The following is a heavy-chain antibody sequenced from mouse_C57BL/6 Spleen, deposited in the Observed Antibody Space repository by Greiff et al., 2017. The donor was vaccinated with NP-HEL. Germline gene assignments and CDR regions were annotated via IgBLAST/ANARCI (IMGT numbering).Heavy chain of an antibody. V-gene: IGHV1-82*01. CDR3: AREEPDGDYVRFAY. CDR1: GYAFSSSW. J-gene: IGHJ3*01. Sequence: VQLQQSGPELVKPGASVKISCKASGYAFSSSWMNWVKQRPGKGLEWIGRIYPGDGDTNYNGKFKGKATLTADKSSSTAYMQLSSLTSEDSAVYFCAREEPDGDYVRFAYWGQGTLVTVSA. D-gene: IGHD2-13*01. CDR2: IYPGDGDT.